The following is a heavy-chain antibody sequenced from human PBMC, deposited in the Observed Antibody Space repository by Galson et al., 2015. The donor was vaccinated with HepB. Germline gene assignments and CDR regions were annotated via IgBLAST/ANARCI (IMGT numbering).Heavy chain of an antibody. Sequence: SVKVSCKASGGTFSSYAISWVRQAPGQGLEWMGGIIPIFGTANYAQKFQGRVTITADESTSTAYMELSSLRSEDTAVYYCARTKGANWGRNWFDPWGQGTLVTVSS. D-gene: IGHD7-27*01. J-gene: IGHJ5*02. CDR3: ARTKGANWGRNWFDP. CDR2: IIPIFGTA. CDR1: GGTFSSYA. V-gene: IGHV1-69*13.